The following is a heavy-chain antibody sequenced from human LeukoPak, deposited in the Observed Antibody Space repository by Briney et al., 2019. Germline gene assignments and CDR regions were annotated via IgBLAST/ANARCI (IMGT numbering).Heavy chain of an antibody. CDR3: AKGQDNPRRLRLYYFDY. Sequence: GGSLRLSCAASGFSFNSYAMSWVRQAPGKGLEWVSGISATGGSTYHADSVKGRFTISRDNSKNTLYLQMNSLRAEDTAVYYCAKGQDNPRRLRLYYFDYWGQGTLVTVSS. CDR2: ISATGGST. V-gene: IGHV3-23*01. D-gene: IGHD2/OR15-2a*01. CDR1: GFSFNSYA. J-gene: IGHJ4*02.